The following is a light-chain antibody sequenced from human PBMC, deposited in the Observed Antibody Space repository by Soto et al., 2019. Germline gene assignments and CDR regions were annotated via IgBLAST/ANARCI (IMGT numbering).Light chain of an antibody. Sequence: DIQMTQSPSTLSASVGDRVTITCWASQSLSSALVWYQQKPGKAPNLLIYKASSLESGVPLRFSGSGSGTEFTLTISSLQPEDFATYYCQQHKSYPRTFGQGTKVEIK. J-gene: IGKJ1*01. V-gene: IGKV1-5*03. CDR1: QSLSSA. CDR2: KAS. CDR3: QQHKSYPRT.